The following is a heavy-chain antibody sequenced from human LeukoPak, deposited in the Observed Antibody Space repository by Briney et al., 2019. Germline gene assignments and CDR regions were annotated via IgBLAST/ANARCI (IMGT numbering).Heavy chain of an antibody. V-gene: IGHV3-30*02. CDR1: GFTFRSYA. Sequence: PGGSLRLSCAASGFTFRSYAMHWVRQAPGKGLEWVAFIRDDGGNKYYADSVKGRFTISRDNSKNTLYLQMNSLRAEDTAVYYCAKDPQGLYVFDIWGQGTVVTVSS. J-gene: IGHJ3*02. CDR2: IRDDGGNK. CDR3: AKDPQGLYVFDI.